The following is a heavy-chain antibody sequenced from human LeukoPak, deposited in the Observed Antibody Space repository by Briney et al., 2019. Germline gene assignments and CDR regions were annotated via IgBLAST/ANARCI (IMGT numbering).Heavy chain of an antibody. V-gene: IGHV3-48*02. J-gene: IGHJ4*02. CDR1: GFTFSTYS. CDR2: ISGTSSLI. D-gene: IGHD3-3*01. Sequence: GGSLRLSCAASGFTFSTYSMNWVRQAPGKGLEWVSYISGTSSLIYYADSVKGRFTISRDNAKNSLYLQMNSLRDEDTAVYYCVRDQFFSFDYWGQGTLVTVSS. CDR3: VRDQFFSFDY.